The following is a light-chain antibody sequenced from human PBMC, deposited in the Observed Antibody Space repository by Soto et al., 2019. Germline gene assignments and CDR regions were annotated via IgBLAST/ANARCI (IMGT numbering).Light chain of an antibody. Sequence: QSALTQPASVSGSPGQSITISCTGTITDIGAYNYVSWYQQHPGKAPKLLIYGVSSRPSGVSNRFSGSKSGNAAYLTISGLQADDEADYYCCSYAGNSLLLFGGGTKVTVL. J-gene: IGLJ2*01. V-gene: IGLV2-14*01. CDR2: GVS. CDR1: ITDIGAYNY. CDR3: CSYAGNSLLL.